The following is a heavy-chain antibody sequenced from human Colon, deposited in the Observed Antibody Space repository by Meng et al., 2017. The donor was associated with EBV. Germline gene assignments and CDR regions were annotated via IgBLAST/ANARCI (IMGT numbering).Heavy chain of an antibody. J-gene: IGHJ4*02. CDR3: ARVTGKIYYDGSGYPEAFDY. Sequence: QVQLQESGPGLVKPSXXLXRTCTXXGXXXXXTDYYWSWVRQPPGKGLEWIGYIYYSGSRYYNPSLKSRVTISVDTSKNQFSLKLSSVTAADTAVYYCARVTGKIYYDGSGYPEAFDYWGQGTLVTVSS. CDR2: IYYSGSR. CDR1: GXXXXXTDYY. D-gene: IGHD3-22*01. V-gene: IGHV4-30-4*01.